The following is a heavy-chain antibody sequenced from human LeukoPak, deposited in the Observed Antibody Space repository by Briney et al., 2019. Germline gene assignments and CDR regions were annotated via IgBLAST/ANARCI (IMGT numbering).Heavy chain of an antibody. Sequence: SVKVSCKASGGTFSSYAISWVRQAPGQGLEWMGGIIPIFGTANYAQKFQGRVTITTDESTGTAYMELSSLRSEDTAVYYCARADIAAAGGIWFDPWGQGTLVTVSS. CDR3: ARADIAAAGGIWFDP. V-gene: IGHV1-69*05. CDR2: IIPIFGTA. D-gene: IGHD6-13*01. CDR1: GGTFSSYA. J-gene: IGHJ5*02.